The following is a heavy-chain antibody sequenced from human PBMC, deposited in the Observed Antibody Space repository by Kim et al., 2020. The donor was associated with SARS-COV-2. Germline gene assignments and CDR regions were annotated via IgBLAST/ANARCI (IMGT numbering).Heavy chain of an antibody. J-gene: IGHJ4*02. D-gene: IGHD4-17*01. Sequence: ETLSLTCTVSGGSVSSGSYYWSWIRQPPGKGLEWIGYIYYSGSTNYNPSLKSRVTISVDTSKNQFSLKLSSVTAADTAVYYCAREPQYGDYFDYWGQGTLVTVSS. CDR3: AREPQYGDYFDY. CDR1: GGSVSSGSYY. V-gene: IGHV4-61*01. CDR2: IYYSGST.